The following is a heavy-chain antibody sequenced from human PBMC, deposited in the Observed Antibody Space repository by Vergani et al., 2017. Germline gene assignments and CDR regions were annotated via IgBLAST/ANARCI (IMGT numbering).Heavy chain of an antibody. CDR1: GFTFSGSA. V-gene: IGHV3-23*04. Sequence: EVQLVESGGGLVQPGGSLKLSCAASGFTFSGSAMHWVRQAPGKGLEWVSAISGSGGSTYYADSVKGRFTISRDNSKNTLYLQMNSLRAEDTAVYYCARLGAAYYYYYYMDVWGKGTTVTVSS. CDR2: ISGSGGST. CDR3: ARLGAAYYYYYYMDV. J-gene: IGHJ6*03. D-gene: IGHD3-3*01.